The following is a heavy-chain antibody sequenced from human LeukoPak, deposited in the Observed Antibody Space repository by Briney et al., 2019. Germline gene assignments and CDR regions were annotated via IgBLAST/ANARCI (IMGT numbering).Heavy chain of an antibody. D-gene: IGHD5-18*01. CDR3: ARDRSYGSFNY. Sequence: GGSLRLSCAASGFPFSNYWMHWVRHAPGKGLVWVSRVNSEGSTTNYADSVKGRFTISRDNAENTLYLQISSLRAEDTAVYYSARDRSYGSFNYWGQGTLVTVSS. J-gene: IGHJ4*02. V-gene: IGHV3-74*01. CDR1: GFPFSNYW. CDR2: VNSEGSTT.